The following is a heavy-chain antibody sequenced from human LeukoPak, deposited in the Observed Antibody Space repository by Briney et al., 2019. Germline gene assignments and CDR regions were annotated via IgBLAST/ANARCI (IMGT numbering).Heavy chain of an antibody. CDR3: RKRLTEVAGMIDY. D-gene: IGHD6-19*01. V-gene: IGHV3-23*01. Sequence: GGSLRLSCAASGFTFNSSAMTWVRQAPGKGLEWVATISGSGNVIHYADSMKGRFAITRDNSKSTLYLQMRTVGAEDTAVYYCRKRLTEVAGMIDYWGQGNLVTVSS. CDR1: GFTFNSSA. CDR2: ISGSGNVI. J-gene: IGHJ4*02.